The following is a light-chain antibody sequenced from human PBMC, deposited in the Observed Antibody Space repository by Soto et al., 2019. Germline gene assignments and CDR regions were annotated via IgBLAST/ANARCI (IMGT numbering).Light chain of an antibody. CDR1: TGAVTNGHY. CDR3: LLSHTGPSV. V-gene: IGLV7-46*01. J-gene: IGLJ1*01. Sequence: AVVTQEPSLTVSPGGTATLTCGSSTGAVTNGHYPYWFQQKPGQAPRTLIYDTTNRHSWTPARFSGSLLGGKAALTLSGAQPEDEAEYYCLLSHTGPSVFATGPKSTVL. CDR2: DTT.